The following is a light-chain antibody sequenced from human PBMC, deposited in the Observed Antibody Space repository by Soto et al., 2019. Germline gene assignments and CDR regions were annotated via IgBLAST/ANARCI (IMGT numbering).Light chain of an antibody. J-gene: IGKJ1*01. Sequence: DIQMTQSPSTLSASVGDRVTITCRASQSIDTWMACYQQKPGKAPKLMIYKAYSLESGVPSRFIGSGSGTEFTLTISSLQPDDFATEYCQQYNSVFGQGTKVEIK. V-gene: IGKV1-5*03. CDR1: QSIDTW. CDR3: QQYNSV. CDR2: KAY.